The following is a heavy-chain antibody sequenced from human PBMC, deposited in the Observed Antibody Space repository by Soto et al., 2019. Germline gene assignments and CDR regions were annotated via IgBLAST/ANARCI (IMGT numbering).Heavy chain of an antibody. V-gene: IGHV3-11*06. CDR1: GFTFSDYY. J-gene: IGHJ5*02. CDR2: ISSSSSYT. CDR3: AIQGRYSSGWYDRNWFDP. D-gene: IGHD6-19*01. Sequence: GGSLRLSCAASGFTFSDYYMSWIRQAPGKGLEWVSYISSSSSYTNYADSVKGRFTISRDNAKNSLYLQMNSLRAEDTAVYYCAIQGRYSSGWYDRNWFDPWGQGTLVTVSS.